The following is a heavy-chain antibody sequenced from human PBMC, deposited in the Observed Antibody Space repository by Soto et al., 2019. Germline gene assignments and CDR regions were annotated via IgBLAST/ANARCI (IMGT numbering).Heavy chain of an antibody. J-gene: IGHJ4*02. Sequence: GGSLRLSCAASGFTFSSYWMSWVRQAPGKGLEWVANIKQDGSEKYYVDSVKGRFTISRDNAKNSLYLQMNSLRAEDTAVYYCARDHSPGPHILTGYLYWGQGTLVTVSS. CDR2: IKQDGSEK. CDR1: GFTFSSYW. V-gene: IGHV3-7*05. D-gene: IGHD3-9*01. CDR3: ARDHSPGPHILTGYLY.